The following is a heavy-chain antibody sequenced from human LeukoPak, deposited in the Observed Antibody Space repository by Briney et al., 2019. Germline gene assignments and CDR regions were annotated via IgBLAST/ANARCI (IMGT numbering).Heavy chain of an antibody. Sequence: PGGSLRLSCAASGFTFDDYAMHWVRQAPGKGLEWVSLISGDGGSTYYADSVKGRFTISRDNSKNSLYLQMNSLRTKDTALYYCAKDFVLTLYDAFDIWGQGTMVTVSS. CDR2: ISGDGGST. CDR1: GFTFDDYA. J-gene: IGHJ3*02. CDR3: AKDFVLTLYDAFDI. D-gene: IGHD6-6*01. V-gene: IGHV3-43*02.